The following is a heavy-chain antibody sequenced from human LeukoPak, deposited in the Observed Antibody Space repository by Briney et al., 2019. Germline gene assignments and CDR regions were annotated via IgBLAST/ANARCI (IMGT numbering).Heavy chain of an antibody. Sequence: GGSLRLSCAAAGFTFNKYAMSWVRQAPGMGREWLSYVSGSGGATYYADSVKGRFTISRDNSKNTVYLQMGSLRAEDTAVYYCAKNRGGTYKYYMDVWGNGTTVTVSS. CDR3: AKNRGGTYKYYMDV. V-gene: IGHV3-23*01. J-gene: IGHJ6*03. CDR1: GFTFNKYA. D-gene: IGHD1-1*01. CDR2: VSGSGGAT.